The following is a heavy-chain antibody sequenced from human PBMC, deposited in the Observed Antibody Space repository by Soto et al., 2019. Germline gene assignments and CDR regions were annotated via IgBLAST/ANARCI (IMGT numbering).Heavy chain of an antibody. Sequence: GGSLRLSCAASGFTFSSYAMSWVRQAPGKGLEWVSAISGSGGSTYYADSVKGRFTISRDNSKNTLYLQMNSLRAEDTAVYYCAKDLQYYYYYYGMDVWGQGTTVTVSS. CDR2: ISGSGGST. V-gene: IGHV3-23*01. J-gene: IGHJ6*02. CDR1: GFTFSSYA. CDR3: AKDLQYYYYYYGMDV.